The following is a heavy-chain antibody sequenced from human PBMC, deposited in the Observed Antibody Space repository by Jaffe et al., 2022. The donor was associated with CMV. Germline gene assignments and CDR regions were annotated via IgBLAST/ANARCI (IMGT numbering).Heavy chain of an antibody. V-gene: IGHV3-9*01. CDR1: GFTFDDYA. CDR2: ISWNSGSI. J-gene: IGHJ3*02. D-gene: IGHD6-19*01. Sequence: EVQLVESGGGLVQPGRSLRLSCAASGFTFDDYAMHWVRQAPGKGLEWVSGISWNSGSIGYADSVKGRFTISRDNAKNSLYLQMNSLRAEDTALYYCAKDLWLVLGYAFDIWGQGTMVTVSS. CDR3: AKDLWLVLGYAFDI.